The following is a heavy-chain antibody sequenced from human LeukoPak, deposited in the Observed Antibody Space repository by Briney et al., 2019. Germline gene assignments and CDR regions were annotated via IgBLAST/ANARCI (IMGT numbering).Heavy chain of an antibody. J-gene: IGHJ6*03. CDR1: GYTFIDYC. V-gene: IGHV1-2*06. Sequence: ASMKVSCKASGYTFIDYCIHWVRQAPGQGLEWMGRINPNSGGTNYAQKFQGRVTMTSDTSISTAYMELSRLRSDDTAVYYCASEYNWNDPAYYYYMDVWGKGTTVIVSS. D-gene: IGHD1-20*01. CDR3: ASEYNWNDPAYYYYMDV. CDR2: INPNSGGT.